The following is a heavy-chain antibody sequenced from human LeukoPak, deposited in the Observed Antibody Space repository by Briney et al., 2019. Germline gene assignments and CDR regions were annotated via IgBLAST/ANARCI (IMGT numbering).Heavy chain of an antibody. CDR2: IKQDGSEK. CDR1: GFTFSSYW. V-gene: IGHV3-7*01. Sequence: GGSLRLSCAASGFTFSSYWMSWVRQAPGKGLEWVANIKQDGSEKYYVGSVKGRFTISRDNAKNSLYLQMNSLRAEDTAVYYCARARYSSGWFDAFDIWGQGTMVTVSS. D-gene: IGHD6-19*01. J-gene: IGHJ3*02. CDR3: ARARYSSGWFDAFDI.